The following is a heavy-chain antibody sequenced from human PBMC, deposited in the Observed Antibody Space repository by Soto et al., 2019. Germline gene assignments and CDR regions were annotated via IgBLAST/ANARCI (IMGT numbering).Heavy chain of an antibody. D-gene: IGHD5-18*01. CDR1: GFTFSSYW. J-gene: IGHJ6*02. CDR3: AREVIYGYYYYYYGMDV. V-gene: IGHV3-7*01. Sequence: EVQLVESGGGLVQPGGSLRLSCAASGFTFSSYWMSWVRQAPGKGLEWVANIKQDGSEKYYVDSVKGRFTISRDNAKNSLYLQMNSLRAEDTAVYYCAREVIYGYYYYYYGMDVWGQGTTVTVSS. CDR2: IKQDGSEK.